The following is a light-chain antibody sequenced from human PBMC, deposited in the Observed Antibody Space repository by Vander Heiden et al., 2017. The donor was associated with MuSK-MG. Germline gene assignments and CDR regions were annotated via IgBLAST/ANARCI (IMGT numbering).Light chain of an antibody. CDR3: QQYGSAPPTWT. CDR2: GAS. Sequence: EIVLTQSPGTLSLSPGERATLSCRASQSVSSSYLAWYQQKPGQAPRLLIYGASSRATGIPDRFSGSGAGTDFTLTISRREPEDFAVYYCQQYGSAPPTWTFGQGTKVXIK. J-gene: IGKJ1*01. CDR1: QSVSSSY. V-gene: IGKV3-20*01.